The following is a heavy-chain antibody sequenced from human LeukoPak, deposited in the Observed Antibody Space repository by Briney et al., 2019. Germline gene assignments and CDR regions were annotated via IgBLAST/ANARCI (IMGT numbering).Heavy chain of an antibody. J-gene: IGHJ4*02. CDR1: GYTFTSYG. CDR2: ISAYNGIT. Sequence: GASVKVSCKASGYTFTSYGIGWVRQAPGQGLEWMGWISAYNGITNHAQKLQGRVTMTTVTSTNTAYMELRSLRSDDTAVYYCARRGVINPNFDFWGQGTLVTVSS. V-gene: IGHV1-18*01. CDR3: ARRGVINPNFDF. D-gene: IGHD3-10*01.